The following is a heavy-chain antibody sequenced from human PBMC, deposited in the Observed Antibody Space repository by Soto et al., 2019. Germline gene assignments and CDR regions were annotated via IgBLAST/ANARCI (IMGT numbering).Heavy chain of an antibody. J-gene: IGHJ4*02. Sequence: SETLSLTCTVSGGSISSSSYYWGWIRQPPGKGLEWIGSIYYSGSTYYNPSLKSRVTISVDTSKNQFSLKLSSVTAADTAVYYCARRAYSSSWYGTYYFDYWGQGTLVTVSS. CDR3: ARRAYSSSWYGTYYFDY. D-gene: IGHD6-13*01. CDR2: IYYSGST. CDR1: GGSISSSSYY. V-gene: IGHV4-39*01.